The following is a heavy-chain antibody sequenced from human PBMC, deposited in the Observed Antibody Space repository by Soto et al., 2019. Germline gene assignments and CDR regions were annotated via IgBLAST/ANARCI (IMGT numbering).Heavy chain of an antibody. CDR2: ISYDGSNK. J-gene: IGHJ6*02. D-gene: IGHD6-6*01. CDR1: GFTFSSYG. Sequence: GGSLRLSCAASGFTFSSYGMRWVRQAPGRGLEWVAVISYDGSNKYYADSVKGRFTISRDNSKNTLYLQMNSLRAEDTAVYYCAKDLAARPPGPSYYYYGMDVWGQGTTVTVSS. V-gene: IGHV3-30*18. CDR3: AKDLAARPPGPSYYYYGMDV.